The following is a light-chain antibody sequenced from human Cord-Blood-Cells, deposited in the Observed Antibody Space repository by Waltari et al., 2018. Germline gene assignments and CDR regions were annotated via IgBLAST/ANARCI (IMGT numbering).Light chain of an antibody. J-gene: IGLJ1*01. CDR2: DVS. CDR3: SSYTSSSTLV. CDR1: SSDVGGYNN. V-gene: IGLV2-14*01. Sequence: QSALTQPASVSGSPGQSITISCTGTSSDVGGYNNVSWYQQHPGKAPKLMIYDVSNRPSGVSNRVSGSKSGNTASLTISGLQAEDEADYYCSSYTSSSTLVFGTGTKVTVL.